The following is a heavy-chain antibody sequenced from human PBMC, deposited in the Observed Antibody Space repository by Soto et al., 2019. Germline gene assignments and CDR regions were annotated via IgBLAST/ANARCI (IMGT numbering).Heavy chain of an antibody. CDR2: ISSSGSTI. CDR3: ASDSSGYLN. V-gene: IGHV3-48*04. Sequence: GGSLRLSCAASGFTFSSHNMNWVRQAPGKGLEWVSYISSSGSTIYYADSVKGRFTISRDNAKNSLYLQMNSLRAEDTAVYDCASDSSGYLNWGQGTLVTVSS. J-gene: IGHJ4*02. CDR1: GFTFSSHN. D-gene: IGHD3-22*01.